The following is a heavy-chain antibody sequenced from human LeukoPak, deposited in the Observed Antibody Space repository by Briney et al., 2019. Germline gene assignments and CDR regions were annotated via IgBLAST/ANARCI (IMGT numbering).Heavy chain of an antibody. V-gene: IGHV4-59*08. CDR1: GGSISSYY. J-gene: IGHJ3*02. Sequence: SETLSLTCTVSGGSISSYYWSWIRQPPGKGLEWIGYIYYSGSTNYNPSLKSRVTISVDASKNQFSLKLSSVTAADTAVYYCPSQLPRRYCSGGSCSSSWAFDIWGQGTMVTVSS. CDR3: PSQLPRRYCSGGSCSSSWAFDI. CDR2: IYYSGST. D-gene: IGHD2-15*01.